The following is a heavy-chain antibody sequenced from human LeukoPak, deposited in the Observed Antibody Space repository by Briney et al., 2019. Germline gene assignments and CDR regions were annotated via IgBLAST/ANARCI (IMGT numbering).Heavy chain of an antibody. Sequence: PSETLSLTCTVSGGSISSYYWSWIRQPPRKGLEWIGYIYYSGSTNYNPSLKSRVTISVDTSKNQFSLKLSSVTAADTAVYYCARGAGAGYNLQPFDYWGQGTLVTVSS. V-gene: IGHV4-59*08. CDR2: IYYSGST. CDR1: GGSISSYY. CDR3: ARGAGAGYNLQPFDY. D-gene: IGHD5-24*01. J-gene: IGHJ4*02.